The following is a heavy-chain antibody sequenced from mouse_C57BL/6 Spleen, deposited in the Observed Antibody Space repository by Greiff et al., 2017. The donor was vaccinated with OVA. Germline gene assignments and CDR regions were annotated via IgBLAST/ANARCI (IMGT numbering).Heavy chain of an antibody. CDR2: IHPNSGST. CDR3: ARSYDGYLYYAMDY. D-gene: IGHD2-3*01. J-gene: IGHJ4*01. CDR1: GYTFTSYW. V-gene: IGHV1-64*01. Sequence: QVQLQQPGAELVKPGASVKLSCKASGYTFTSYWMHWVKQRPGQGLEWIGMIHPNSGSTNYNEKFKSKATLTVDKSSSTAYMQLSSLTSEDSAVYYCARSYDGYLYYAMDYWGQETSVTVSS.